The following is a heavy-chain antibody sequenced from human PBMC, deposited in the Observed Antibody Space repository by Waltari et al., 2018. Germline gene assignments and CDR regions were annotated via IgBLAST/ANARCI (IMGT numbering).Heavy chain of an antibody. CDR2: ISKDGQNN. V-gene: IGHV3-30*14. D-gene: IGHD2-15*01. Sequence: QVQLVESGGGVVQPGRSLRLSCVGSGFTFSTYAMHWVRQAPGKGLEWLAVISKDGQNNYYADSAKGRFTISRDNSQNTLYLQMNRLRPDDTAVYYCSTPDYSNMDVWGKGTTVTVSS. J-gene: IGHJ6*03. CDR3: STPDYSNMDV. CDR1: GFTFSTYA.